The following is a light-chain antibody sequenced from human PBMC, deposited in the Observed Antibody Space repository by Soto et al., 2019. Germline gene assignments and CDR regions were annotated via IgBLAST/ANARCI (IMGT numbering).Light chain of an antibody. Sequence: EIVMTQSPATLSVSPGERATISCRASQTVSSNLAWYQQKPGQAPRLLIYGASTRATGIAARFSGSGSGTEFTLTISSLEPEDFAVYYCQHRLNWPWTFGQGTKVDIK. CDR1: QTVSSN. V-gene: IGKV3-15*01. CDR3: QHRLNWPWT. CDR2: GAS. J-gene: IGKJ1*01.